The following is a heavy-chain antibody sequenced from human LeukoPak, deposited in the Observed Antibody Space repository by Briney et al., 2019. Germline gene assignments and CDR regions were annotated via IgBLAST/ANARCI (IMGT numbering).Heavy chain of an antibody. Sequence: PGGSLRLPCAASGVTFSSFAMHWVRQAPGKGLEWVAVISYHGRDTYYADSAKGRFTISRDNSKNTLYLQLNSLGAEDTAVYYCAAQPCSVGRCYLDYWGQGTLVTVSS. V-gene: IGHV3-30*04. CDR3: AAQPCSVGRCYLDY. D-gene: IGHD2-15*01. CDR1: GVTFSSFA. CDR2: ISYHGRDT. J-gene: IGHJ4*02.